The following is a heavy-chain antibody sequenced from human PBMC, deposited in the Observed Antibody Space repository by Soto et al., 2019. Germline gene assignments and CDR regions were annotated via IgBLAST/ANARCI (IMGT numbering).Heavy chain of an antibody. D-gene: IGHD2-15*01. V-gene: IGHV4-31*02. CDR3: ARGGYCSGGSCYTTPLHY. CDR1: GGPLSSGRKY. J-gene: IGHJ4*02. CDR2: IYYSGST. Sequence: VSLTSVVLGGPLSSGRKYWSWIRQHPGTGLEWIGYIYYSGSTYYNPSLKSRFTISVDTSKNRFSLKLSSVTAADTAVYYCARGGYCSGGSCYTTPLHYWGQGTLVTVSS.